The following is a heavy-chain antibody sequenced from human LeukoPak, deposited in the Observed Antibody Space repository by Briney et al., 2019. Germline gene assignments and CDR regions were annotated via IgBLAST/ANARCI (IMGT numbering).Heavy chain of an antibody. CDR1: GFTFTPFA. V-gene: IGHV3-23*01. CDR3: AKALSSEWLTPDH. D-gene: IGHD6-19*01. J-gene: IGHJ4*02. Sequence: GGSLRLSCAASGFTFTPFAMIWVRQAPGKGLEWVSAMDGSGDYTLYADSVKGRFSISRDNSKNTVYLHMGSLRAEDTAVYYCAKALSSEWLTPDHWGQGTLVTVSS. CDR2: MDGSGDYT.